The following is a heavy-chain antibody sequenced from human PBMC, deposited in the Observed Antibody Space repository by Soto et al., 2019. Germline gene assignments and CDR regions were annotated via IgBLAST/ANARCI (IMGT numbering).Heavy chain of an antibody. CDR3: ARKNQSYSSWYYYNTRGWFDP. J-gene: IGHJ5*02. D-gene: IGHD6-13*01. CDR2: IYYSGST. Sequence: PSETLSLTCTVSGGSISSDAYYWSWIRQHPGKGLEWIGYIYYSGSTYYNPSLKSRVTISVDTSKNQFSLKLSSVTAADTAVYYCARKNQSYSSWYYYNTRGWFDPWGQGTLVTVSS. CDR1: GGSISSDAYY. V-gene: IGHV4-31*03.